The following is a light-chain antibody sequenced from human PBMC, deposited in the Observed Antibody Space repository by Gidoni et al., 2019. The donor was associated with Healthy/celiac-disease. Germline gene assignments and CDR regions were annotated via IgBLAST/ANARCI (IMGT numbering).Light chain of an antibody. V-gene: IGKV1-39*01. Sequence: DIQMTQPPSSLSASVGDRVTITRRASQSISSYLNWYQQKPGKAPKLLIYAASSLQSGDPSRFSGSGSGTDFTHTISSLQPEDFATYYCQQSYSTPPNTFGQGTKLEIK. CDR2: AAS. J-gene: IGKJ2*01. CDR3: QQSYSTPPNT. CDR1: QSISSY.